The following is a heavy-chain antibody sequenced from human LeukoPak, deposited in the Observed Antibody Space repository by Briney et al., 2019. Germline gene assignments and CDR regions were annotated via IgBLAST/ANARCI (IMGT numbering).Heavy chain of an antibody. CDR2: IDSGSTYT. V-gene: IGHV3-21*01. CDR3: ARSLTTLTYEGY. J-gene: IGHJ4*02. D-gene: IGHD1-1*01. Sequence: GGSLRLSCAASGFTFSSYMMNWVRQAPGKGLEWVSSIDSGSTYTYYTESVKGRFTVSRDNAKNSLFLQMNSLRAEDTAIYYCARSLTTLTYEGYWGQGTLVTVSS. CDR1: GFTFSSYM.